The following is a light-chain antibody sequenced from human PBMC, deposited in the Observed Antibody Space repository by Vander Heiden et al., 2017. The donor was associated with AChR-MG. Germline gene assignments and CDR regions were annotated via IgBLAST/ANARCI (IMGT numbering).Light chain of an antibody. CDR2: AAS. CDR3: QQFTSFPRT. CDR1: QANSNY. V-gene: IGKV1-9*01. J-gene: IGKJ1*01. Sequence: IQLTQSPSSLSASLGDRVIITCRASQANSNYLAWYQQKPGKAPKVLIYAASTLQSGVPSRFSGSGSGTDFTLTISSLQPEDVATYYCQQFTSFPRTFGQGTKVEIK.